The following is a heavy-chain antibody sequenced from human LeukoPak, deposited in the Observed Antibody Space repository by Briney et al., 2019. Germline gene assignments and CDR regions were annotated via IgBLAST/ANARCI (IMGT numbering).Heavy chain of an antibody. Sequence: SETLSLTCTVPGGSISSYYWSWIRQPPGKGLEWIGYIYYSGSTNYNPSLKSRVTISVDTSKNQFSLKLSSVTAADTAVYYCARLATDYDFWSGYYTGQTTHYYYYMDVWGKGTTVTVSS. CDR1: GGSISSYY. D-gene: IGHD3-3*01. CDR3: ARLATDYDFWSGYYTGQTTHYYYYMDV. CDR2: IYYSGST. J-gene: IGHJ6*03. V-gene: IGHV4-59*08.